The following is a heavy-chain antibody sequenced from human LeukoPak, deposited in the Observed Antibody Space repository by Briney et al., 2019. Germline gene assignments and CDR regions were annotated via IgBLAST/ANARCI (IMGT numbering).Heavy chain of an antibody. D-gene: IGHD3-22*01. V-gene: IGHV3-74*01. CDR1: GFTFSSYW. CDR3: ARESITMIVVAHYYYYGMDV. Sequence: GGSLRLSCAASGFTFSSYWMHWVRQAPGKGLVWVSRINSDGSSTSYADSVKGRFTISRDNAKNTLYLQMNSLRAEDTAVYYCARESITMIVVAHYYYYGMDVWGQGTTVTVSS. J-gene: IGHJ6*02. CDR2: INSDGSST.